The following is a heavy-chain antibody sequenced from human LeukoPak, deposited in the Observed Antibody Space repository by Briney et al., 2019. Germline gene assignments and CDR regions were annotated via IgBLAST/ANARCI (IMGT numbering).Heavy chain of an antibody. Sequence: SETLSLTCAVSGGSISSNSYYWGWIRQPPGKGLEWIGSIYYSGSTYYNPPLKSRVTISVDTSKNQFSLKLSSVTAADTAVYYCARQLSYSSSWVYYYYYYMDVWGKGTTVTISS. CDR1: GGSISSNSYY. CDR2: IYYSGST. CDR3: ARQLSYSSSWVYYYYYYMDV. D-gene: IGHD6-13*01. J-gene: IGHJ6*03. V-gene: IGHV4-39*01.